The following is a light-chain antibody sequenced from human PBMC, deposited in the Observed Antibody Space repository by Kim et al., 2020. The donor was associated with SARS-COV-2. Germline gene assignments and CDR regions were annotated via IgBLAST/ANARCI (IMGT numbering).Light chain of an antibody. J-gene: IGKJ2*01. CDR2: DAS. Sequence: LSPGERATLSCRASQSVSSYLAWYQQKPGQAPRLLIYDASNRATGIPARFSGGGSGTDFTLTISSLEPEDFAVYYCQQRSNWPAYTFGQGTKLEI. V-gene: IGKV3-11*01. CDR3: QQRSNWPAYT. CDR1: QSVSSY.